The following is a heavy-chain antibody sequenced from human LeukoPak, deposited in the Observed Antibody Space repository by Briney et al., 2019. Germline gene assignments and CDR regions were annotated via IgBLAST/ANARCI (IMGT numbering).Heavy chain of an antibody. J-gene: IGHJ4*02. V-gene: IGHV3-7*03. CDR3: GKDYYIFDWLSPSFGSGGIDY. D-gene: IGHD3-9*01. Sequence: PGGSLRLSCAASGFTFSSYGMHWVRQAPGKGLGWVAKKKKVGSEKYYVDSVKGRFTISRDNSKNSLYLQMNSLTTEDTALYYCGKDYYIFDWLSPSFGSGGIDYWGQGTLVTVSS. CDR1: GFTFSSYG. CDR2: KKKVGSEK.